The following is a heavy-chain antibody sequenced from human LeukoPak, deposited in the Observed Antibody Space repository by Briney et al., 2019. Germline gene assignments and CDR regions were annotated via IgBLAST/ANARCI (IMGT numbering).Heavy chain of an antibody. J-gene: IGHJ4*02. CDR2: INPHSGDT. D-gene: IGHD5-12*01. CDR1: RYTFTGYY. CDR3: AKDMRSRGYSGYDCFDY. Sequence: ASVKVSCKASRYTFTGYYMHWVRQAPGQGLEWMGWINPHSGDTNYAQKFQGRVTMTGDTSTSTAYMEVSRLRTDDTAVYYCAKDMRSRGYSGYDCFDYWGQGTLVTVSS. V-gene: IGHV1-2*02.